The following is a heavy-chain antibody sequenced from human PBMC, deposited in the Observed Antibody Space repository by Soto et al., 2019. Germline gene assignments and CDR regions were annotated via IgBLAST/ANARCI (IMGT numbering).Heavy chain of an antibody. Sequence: TGGSLRLSSAVSGFYFNNYGINWVRQPPGKGLEWVSSVSKSDYTYYSDSVKGRFTISRDNAKNSVSLQMNSLRAEDTAVYYCAREDSIIIPAVSDFWGQGTLVTVSS. CDR1: GFYFNNYG. CDR2: VSKSDYT. CDR3: AREDSIIIPAVSDF. V-gene: IGHV3-21*01. J-gene: IGHJ4*02. D-gene: IGHD2-2*01.